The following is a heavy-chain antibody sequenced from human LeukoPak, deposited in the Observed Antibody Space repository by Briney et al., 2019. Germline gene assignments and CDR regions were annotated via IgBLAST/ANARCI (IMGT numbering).Heavy chain of an antibody. V-gene: IGHV4-34*01. CDR3: ARLETYGGNSANYFDY. Sequence: SETLPVTCAVYGGSFSGYSWSWIRQPPGKGLEWIGEINHSGSTNYNPSLKSRVTISVDTSKNQFSLKLSSVTAADTAVYYCARLETYGGNSANYFDYWGQGTLVTVSS. D-gene: IGHD4-23*01. CDR1: GGSFSGYS. J-gene: IGHJ4*02. CDR2: INHSGST.